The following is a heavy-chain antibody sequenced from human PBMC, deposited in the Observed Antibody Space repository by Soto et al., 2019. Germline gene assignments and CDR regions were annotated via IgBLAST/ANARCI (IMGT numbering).Heavy chain of an antibody. CDR1: GFTFNDFE. J-gene: IGHJ5*01. V-gene: IGHV3-48*03. Sequence: PGGSLRLSCGVSGFTFNDFEMNWVRQAPGKGLEWLAYIDGSGTTKKYADSVRGRFTISRDNPNNSLFLQMSSLSAADTALYYCARGFGRFNSWGNGNLVSVSS. D-gene: IGHD3-10*01. CDR3: ARGFGRFNS. CDR2: IDGSGTTK.